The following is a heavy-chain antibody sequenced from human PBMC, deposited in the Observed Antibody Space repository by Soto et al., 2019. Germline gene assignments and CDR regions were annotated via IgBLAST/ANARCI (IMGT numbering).Heavy chain of an antibody. Sequence: QVQLVESGGGVVQPGRSLRLSCAASGFTFSSYGMHWVRQAPGKGLEWVAVIWYDGSNKYYADSVKGRFTISRDNSKNTLYLQMNSLRAEDTAVYYCARGYSSGPWYFDLWGRGTLVTVSS. CDR2: IWYDGSNK. J-gene: IGHJ2*01. CDR3: ARGYSSGPWYFDL. CDR1: GFTFSSYG. V-gene: IGHV3-33*01. D-gene: IGHD6-19*01.